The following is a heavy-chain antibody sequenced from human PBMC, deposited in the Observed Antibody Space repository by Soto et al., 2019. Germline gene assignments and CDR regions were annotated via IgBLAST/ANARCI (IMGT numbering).Heavy chain of an antibody. CDR1: GVSVSSGSFY. J-gene: IGHJ4*02. V-gene: IGHV4-61*01. CDR3: ARGATVTQYDY. CDR2: GSYSGTT. D-gene: IGHD4-17*01. Sequence: PSETLSFACTVSGVSVSSGSFYWAWIRQPPGEGLEWIGFGSYSGTTNYKPYLNSQVTISVDTSRRQISLQVSSLTATDTAVYYCARGATVTQYDYWGQGTLVT.